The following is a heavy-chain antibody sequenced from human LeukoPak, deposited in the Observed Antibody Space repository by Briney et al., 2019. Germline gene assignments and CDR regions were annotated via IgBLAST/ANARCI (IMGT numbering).Heavy chain of an antibody. Sequence: PSETLSLTCTVSGDSISNYYWSWIRQPPGKGLEWIGFIYFSGTTNYNPSLKSRVTISVDTSKNQFSLKLSSVTAADTAVYYCARGYCSGGSCHTFNYWGQGTLVTVSS. CDR3: ARGYCSGGSCHTFNY. V-gene: IGHV4-59*01. J-gene: IGHJ4*02. D-gene: IGHD2-15*01. CDR2: IYFSGTT. CDR1: GDSISNYY.